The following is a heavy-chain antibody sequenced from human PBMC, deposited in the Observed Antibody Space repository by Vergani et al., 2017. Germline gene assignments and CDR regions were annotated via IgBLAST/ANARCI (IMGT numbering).Heavy chain of an antibody. CDR3: AGQGAVTVTANWFDG. J-gene: IGHJ5*02. CDR1: GGTFSSYA. CDR2: IIPIFGIA. Sequence: QGQLVQSGAEVKKPGSSVKVSCKASGGTFSSYAISWVRQAPGQGLEWMGAIIPIFGIANYAQKCQGTVTITADQSTSTAYMELSRPLSDATAVYYCAGQGAVTVTANWFDGWGQRSLVTVS. V-gene: IGHV1-69*17. D-gene: IGHD4-11*01.